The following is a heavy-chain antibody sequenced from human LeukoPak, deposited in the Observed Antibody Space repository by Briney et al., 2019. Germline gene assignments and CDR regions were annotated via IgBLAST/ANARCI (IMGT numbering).Heavy chain of an antibody. V-gene: IGHV1-18*01. J-gene: IGHJ3*02. D-gene: IGHD2-21*01. CDR2: ISAYNGNT. Sequence: ASVKVSCEASGYTFTSYGISWVRQAPGQGLEWMGWISAYNGNTIYAQELQGRVTMTTDTSTSTAYMELRSLRSDDTTVYYCARDDRLSTHCGGDCYSRAAFDIWGQGTMVTVSS. CDR1: GYTFTSYG. CDR3: ARDDRLSTHCGGDCYSRAAFDI.